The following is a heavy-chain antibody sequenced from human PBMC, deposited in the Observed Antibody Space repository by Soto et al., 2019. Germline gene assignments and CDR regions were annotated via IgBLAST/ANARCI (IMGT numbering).Heavy chain of an antibody. CDR3: ARGIATGQLDP. Sequence: ASVEVSCKXSGYTFTRYTMNWVRQAPGQRLEWMGWINPDNGNTKSSQKFQDRVIITRDTSASTAYMDLSSLRSEDTAVYYCARGIATGQLDPWGQGTLVTVSS. V-gene: IGHV1-3*01. CDR1: GYTFTRYT. D-gene: IGHD2-15*01. CDR2: INPDNGNT. J-gene: IGHJ5*02.